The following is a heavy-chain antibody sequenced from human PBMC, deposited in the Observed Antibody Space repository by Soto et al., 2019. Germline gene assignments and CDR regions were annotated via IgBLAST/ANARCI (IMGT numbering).Heavy chain of an antibody. CDR1: GGSISSYY. J-gene: IGHJ3*02. D-gene: IGHD6-19*01. V-gene: IGHV4-59*13. CDR2: IYYSGST. Sequence: SETLYLTCTVSGGSISSYYWSWIRQPPGKGLEWIGYIYYSGSTNYNPSLKSRVTISVDTSKNQFSLKLSSVTAADTAVYYCARQQWLVLNAFDIWGQGTMVTV. CDR3: ARQQWLVLNAFDI.